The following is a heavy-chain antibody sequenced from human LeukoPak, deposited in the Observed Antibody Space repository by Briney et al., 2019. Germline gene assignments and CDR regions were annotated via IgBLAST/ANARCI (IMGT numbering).Heavy chain of an antibody. J-gene: IGHJ6*03. CDR3: AKGGGYEAQYYYYYLDV. D-gene: IGHD5-12*01. CDR2: IRYDGSNK. V-gene: IGHV3-30*02. CDR1: GFTFSSYG. Sequence: GGSLRLSCAASGFTFSSYGMYWVRQAPGKGLEWVAFIRYDGSNKYYADSVKGRFTISRDNSKNTLYLQMKSLRAEDTAVYYCAKGGGYEAQYYYYYLDVWGKGTTVTVSS.